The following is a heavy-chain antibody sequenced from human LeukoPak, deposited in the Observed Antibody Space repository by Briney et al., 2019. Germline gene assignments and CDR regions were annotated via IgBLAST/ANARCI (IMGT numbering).Heavy chain of an antibody. CDR1: GGSISTYN. CDR3: ARGLRSYDNSGYYWFDP. Sequence: SETLSLTCTVSGGSISTYNWSWIRQPPGKGLEWIGYIYYSGSTNYSPSPKSRVTISVDTSKNQFSLKLNSVTAADTAVYYCARGLRSYDNSGYYWFDPWGQGTLVTVSS. CDR2: IYYSGST. J-gene: IGHJ5*02. D-gene: IGHD3-22*01. V-gene: IGHV4-59*01.